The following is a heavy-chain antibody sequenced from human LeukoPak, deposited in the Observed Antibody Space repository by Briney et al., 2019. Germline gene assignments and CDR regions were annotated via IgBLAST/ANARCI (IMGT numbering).Heavy chain of an antibody. Sequence: PGGSLRLSCAASGSTVSSNYMSWVRQAPGKGLEWVSVTYSGGSTYYADSVKGRFTISRDNSKNTVYLQMNNLRAEDTAVYYCARDSGWNYVDLEYWGQGTLVTVSS. J-gene: IGHJ4*02. D-gene: IGHD1-7*01. CDR1: GSTVSSNY. CDR2: TYSGGST. CDR3: ARDSGWNYVDLEY. V-gene: IGHV3-66*01.